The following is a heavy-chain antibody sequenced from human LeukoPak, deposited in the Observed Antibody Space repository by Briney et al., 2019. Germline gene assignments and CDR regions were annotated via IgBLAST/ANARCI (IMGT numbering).Heavy chain of an antibody. CDR2: INPSGGST. Sequence: ASVKVSCKASGYTFTSYYMHWVRQAPGQGLEWMGIINPSGGSTSYAQKFQGRVTMTRDTSTSTVYMELSSLRSEDTAVYYCARAVVVVPAATIYYYYYMDVWGKGTTVTVSS. D-gene: IGHD2-2*01. J-gene: IGHJ6*03. CDR3: ARAVVVVPAATIYYYYYMDV. V-gene: IGHV1-46*01. CDR1: GYTFTSYY.